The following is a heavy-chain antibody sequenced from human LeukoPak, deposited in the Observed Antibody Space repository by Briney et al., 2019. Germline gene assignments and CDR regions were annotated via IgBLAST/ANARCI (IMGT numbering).Heavy chain of an antibody. CDR3: ARAGAVVDNWFDP. V-gene: IGHV1-46*01. Sequence: GASVKVSCKASGYTFTSYYMHWVRQAPGQGLEWMGLINPTGDRTGYAQKFQGRVTMTRDMSTTTAYMELRSLRSDDTAVYYCARAGAVVDNWFDPWGQGTLVTVSS. D-gene: IGHD2-15*01. CDR1: GYTFTSYY. CDR2: INPTGDRT. J-gene: IGHJ5*02.